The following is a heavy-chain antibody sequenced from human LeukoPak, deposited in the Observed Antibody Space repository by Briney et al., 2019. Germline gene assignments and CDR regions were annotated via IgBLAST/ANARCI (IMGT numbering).Heavy chain of an antibody. J-gene: IGHJ4*02. CDR1: GFTFSSYA. CDR2: ISGSGGST. V-gene: IGHV3-23*01. Sequence: PGGSLRLSCAASGFTFSSYAMSWVRQAPGKGLEWVSAISGSGGSTYYADSVKGRFTISRDNSKNTLYLQMNSLRAEDTAVYYCARSPLWFGELDFDYWGQGTLVTVSS. D-gene: IGHD3-10*01. CDR3: ARSPLWFGELDFDY.